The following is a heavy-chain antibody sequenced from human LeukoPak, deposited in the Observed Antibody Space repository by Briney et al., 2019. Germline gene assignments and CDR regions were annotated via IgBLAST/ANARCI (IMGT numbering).Heavy chain of an antibody. J-gene: IGHJ1*01. CDR2: ISGSGVNT. D-gene: IGHD3-22*01. CDR1: GYTFSSYA. Sequence: GGSLRLSCTASGYTFSSYAMTWVRQAPGKGLEWVSAISGSGVNTYYADSVKGRFAASRDNSMNTLYLQMNSLRAEDTALYYCAREMGSTGYYSYFHHWGQGTLVTVSS. CDR3: AREMGSTGYYSYFHH. V-gene: IGHV3-23*01.